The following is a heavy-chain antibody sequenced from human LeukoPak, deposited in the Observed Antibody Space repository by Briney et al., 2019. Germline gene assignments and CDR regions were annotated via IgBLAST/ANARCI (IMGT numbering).Heavy chain of an antibody. V-gene: IGHV3-11*04. D-gene: IGHD3-9*01. Sequence: PGGSLRLSCAASGFTFSDYYMSWIRQAPGKGLEWVSNISSSGSTIYYADSVKGRFTISRDNAKNSLYLQMNSLRAEDTAVYYCARLELRYFDWLPTQIDYWGQGTLVTVSS. CDR2: ISSSGSTI. CDR3: ARLELRYFDWLPTQIDY. J-gene: IGHJ4*02. CDR1: GFTFSDYY.